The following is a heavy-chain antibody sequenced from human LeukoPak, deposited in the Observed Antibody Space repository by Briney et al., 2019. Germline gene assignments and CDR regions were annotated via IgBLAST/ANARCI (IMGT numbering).Heavy chain of an antibody. CDR3: AKDKQDV. Sequence: GGSLRLSCAASGFTFSSYGMHWVRQAPGKGLEWVAVISYDGSNKYYADSVKGRFTISRDNSKNTLYLQMNSLRAEDTAVYYCAKDKQDVWGQGTTVTVS. V-gene: IGHV3-30*18. J-gene: IGHJ6*02. CDR1: GFTFSSYG. CDR2: ISYDGSNK.